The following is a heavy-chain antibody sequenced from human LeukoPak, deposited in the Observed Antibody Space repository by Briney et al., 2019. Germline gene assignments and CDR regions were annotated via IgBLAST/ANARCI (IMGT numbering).Heavy chain of an antibody. CDR2: IKQDGSEK. J-gene: IGHJ5*02. Sequence: GGSLRLSCAASGFTFSSYWMSWVRQAPGKGLEWVANIKQDGSEKYYVDSVKGRFTISRDNAKNSLYLQMNSLRAEDTAVYYCARSKYSESGDWFDPWGQGTLVTVSS. CDR1: GFTFSSYW. V-gene: IGHV3-7*01. D-gene: IGHD1-26*01. CDR3: ARSKYSESGDWFDP.